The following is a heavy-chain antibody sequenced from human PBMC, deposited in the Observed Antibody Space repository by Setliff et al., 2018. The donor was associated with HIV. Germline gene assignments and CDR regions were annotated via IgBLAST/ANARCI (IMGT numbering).Heavy chain of an antibody. CDR1: GGSISSFT. Sequence: SETLSLTCTVSGGSISSFTWSWIRQPAGKGLEWIGRIYTSGSTNYNPPFESRVTMSVDTSKNQLSLKLSSVTAADTAAYYCARETYGSGWYADYWGQGILVTVPQ. D-gene: IGHD6-19*01. J-gene: IGHJ4*02. CDR2: IYTSGST. V-gene: IGHV4-4*07. CDR3: ARETYGSGWYADY.